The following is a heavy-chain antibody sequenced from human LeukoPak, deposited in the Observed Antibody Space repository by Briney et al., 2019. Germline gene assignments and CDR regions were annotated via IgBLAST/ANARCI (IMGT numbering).Heavy chain of an antibody. Sequence: SETLSLTCAVYGGSFSGYYWSWIRQPPGKGLEWIGEINHSGGTNYNPSLKSRVTISVDTSKNQFSLKLSSVTAADTAVYYCARGRPRPGRVYFDYWGQGTLVTVSS. CDR3: ARGRPRPGRVYFDY. V-gene: IGHV4-34*01. J-gene: IGHJ4*02. CDR2: INHSGGT. CDR1: GGSFSGYY. D-gene: IGHD3-10*01.